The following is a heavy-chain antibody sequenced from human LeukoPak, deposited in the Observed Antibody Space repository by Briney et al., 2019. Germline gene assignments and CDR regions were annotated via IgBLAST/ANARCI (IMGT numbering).Heavy chain of an antibody. D-gene: IGHD2-8*01. CDR1: GFTFSSYG. CDR3: AKSLFSLATNFDY. Sequence: PGGSLRLSCAASGFTFSSYGMHWVRQAPGKGLEWVAFIRYDGSNKYYADSVKGRFTISRDNSKNTLYLQMNSLRAEDTAVYYCAKSLFSLATNFDYWGQGTLVTVSS. V-gene: IGHV3-30*02. CDR2: IRYDGSNK. J-gene: IGHJ4*02.